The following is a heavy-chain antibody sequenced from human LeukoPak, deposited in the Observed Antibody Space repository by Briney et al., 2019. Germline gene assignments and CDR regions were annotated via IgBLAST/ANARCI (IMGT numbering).Heavy chain of an antibody. D-gene: IGHD6-13*01. Sequence: GRSLRLSCAASGFTFDDYAMHWVRQAPGKGLEWDSGISWNSGSIGYADSVKGRFTISRDNAKNSLYLQMNSLRAEDTALYYCAKDAAHYSGRKFDYWGQGTLVTVSS. J-gene: IGHJ4*02. CDR3: AKDAAHYSGRKFDY. CDR2: ISWNSGSI. V-gene: IGHV3-9*01. CDR1: GFTFDDYA.